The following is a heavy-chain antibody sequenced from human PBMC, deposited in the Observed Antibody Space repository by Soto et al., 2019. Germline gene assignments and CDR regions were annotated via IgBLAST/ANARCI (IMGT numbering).Heavy chain of an antibody. V-gene: IGHV3-23*01. CDR3: AKGPYCTGGTWSHILDY. CDR1: GFTFTNYA. D-gene: IGHD2-8*02. J-gene: IGHJ4*02. CDR2: ISGSGGST. Sequence: EVQLLESGGGLVRPGGSLRLSCAASGFTFTNYAMSWFRQAPGKGLEWVSIISGSGGSTYYADSAKGRFTISRDNSKNTLYLQMNSLRAEDTAIYYCAKGPYCTGGTWSHILDYWGQGTLVTVSS.